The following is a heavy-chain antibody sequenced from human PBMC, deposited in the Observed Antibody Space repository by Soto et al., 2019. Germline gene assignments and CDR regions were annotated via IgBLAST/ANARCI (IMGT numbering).Heavy chain of an antibody. D-gene: IGHD3-22*01. CDR3: ARGGDYYDSSGCYDY. CDR1: GGTFSSYA. V-gene: IGHV1-69*13. CDR2: IIPIFGTA. Sequence: SVKVSCKASGGTFSSYAISWVRQAPGQGLEWMGGIIPIFGTANYAQKFQGRVTITADESTSTAYMELSSLRSEDTAVYYCARGGDYYDSSGCYDYWGKGTLVTVAS. J-gene: IGHJ4*02.